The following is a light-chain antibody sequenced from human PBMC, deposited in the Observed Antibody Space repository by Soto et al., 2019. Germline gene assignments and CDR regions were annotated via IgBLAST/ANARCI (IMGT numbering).Light chain of an antibody. CDR2: AAS. J-gene: IGKJ1*01. V-gene: IGKV1-39*01. CDR3: QQSYSTLWT. CDR1: QSISSY. Sequence: DIQMTQSPSSLSASVGDRVTITCRASQSISSYLNWYQQKPGKAPKLLIYAASSLQSGVPSRFSGSGSVTDVTLTISSLQPEDFATYYCQQSYSTLWTFGQGTKVEIK.